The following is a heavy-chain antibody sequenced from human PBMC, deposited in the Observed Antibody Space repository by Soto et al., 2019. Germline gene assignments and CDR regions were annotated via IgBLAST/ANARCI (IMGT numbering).Heavy chain of an antibody. CDR2: ISGSGSST. V-gene: IGHV3-23*01. CDR3: AKDLYSSSWGYFQH. Sequence: EVQLLESGGGLVQPGGSLRLSCAASGFTFSSYAMSWVRQAPGKGLEWVSAISGSGSSTYYADSVKGRFTISRDNSKNTLYLQMNGLRAEDTAVYYCAKDLYSSSWGYFQHWGQGTLVTVSS. CDR1: GFTFSSYA. D-gene: IGHD6-13*01. J-gene: IGHJ1*01.